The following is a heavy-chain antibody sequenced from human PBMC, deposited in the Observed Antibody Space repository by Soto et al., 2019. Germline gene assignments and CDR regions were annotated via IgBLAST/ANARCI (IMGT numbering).Heavy chain of an antibody. D-gene: IGHD4-17*01. CDR3: ARGMTTVTKRYWYCDL. Sequence: QVQLQQWGAGLLKPSETLSLTCAVYGGSFSGYYWSWIRQPPGQGLEWIGEINHSGSTNYNPSLKSRVTISVDTSKTQFSLKLSSVTAADTAVYYCARGMTTVTKRYWYCDLWGRGTMFTVAS. V-gene: IGHV4-34*01. CDR2: INHSGST. J-gene: IGHJ2*01. CDR1: GGSFSGYY.